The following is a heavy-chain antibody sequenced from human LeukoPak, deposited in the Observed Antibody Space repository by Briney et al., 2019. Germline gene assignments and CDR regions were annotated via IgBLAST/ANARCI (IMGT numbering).Heavy chain of an antibody. V-gene: IGHV4-34*01. Sequence: PSETLSLTCAVYGGSFSGYYWSWIRQPPGKGLEWIGEIDHSGRTNSNPSPKSRVTISVDMSNNQFSLRLSSVTAADTAVYYCARKSIVTAGRKPYDYWDQGTLVTVSP. CDR3: ARKSIVTAGRKPYDY. D-gene: IGHD6-13*01. J-gene: IGHJ4*02. CDR1: GGSFSGYY. CDR2: IDHSGRT.